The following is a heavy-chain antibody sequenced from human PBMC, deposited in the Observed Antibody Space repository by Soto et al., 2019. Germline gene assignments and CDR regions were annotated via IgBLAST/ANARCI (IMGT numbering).Heavy chain of an antibody. J-gene: IGHJ4*02. V-gene: IGHV1-18*01. CDR1: GYTFTSYG. CDR2: ISAYNGNT. D-gene: IGHD3-22*01. Sequence: ASMKVSCKASGYTFTSYGISWVRQAPGQGLEWMGWISAYNGNTNYAQKLQGRVTMTTDTSTSTAYMELRSLRSDDTAVYYRARVPYYYDSSGRSDYWGQGTLVTVSS. CDR3: ARVPYYYDSSGRSDY.